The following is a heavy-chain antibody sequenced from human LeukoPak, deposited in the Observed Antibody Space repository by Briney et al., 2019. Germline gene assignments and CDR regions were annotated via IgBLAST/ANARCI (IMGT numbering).Heavy chain of an antibody. Sequence: PGGSLRLSCAASGFTFSDYYMSWIRQAPGKGLEWVSYISSSGSTIYYADSVKGRFTISRDNARNSLYLQMNSLRAEDTAVYYCARDRNYYDSSGYGYWGQGTLVTVSS. D-gene: IGHD3-22*01. V-gene: IGHV3-11*01. CDR2: ISSSGSTI. J-gene: IGHJ4*02. CDR3: ARDRNYYDSSGYGY. CDR1: GFTFSDYY.